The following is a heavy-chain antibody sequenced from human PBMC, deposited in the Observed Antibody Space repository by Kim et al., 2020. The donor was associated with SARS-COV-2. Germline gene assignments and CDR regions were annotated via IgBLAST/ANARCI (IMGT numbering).Heavy chain of an antibody. V-gene: IGHV3-30*03. D-gene: IGHD3-10*01. CDR2: ISYDGSNK. CDR1: GFTFSSYG. Sequence: GGSLRLSCATSGFTFSSYGMHWVRQAPGKGLEWVAVISYDGSNKYYADSVKGRFTISRDNSKSTLYLQMNSLRAEDTAVYYCSRGPSGSSSYGMDVWGQG. CDR3: SRGPSGSSSYGMDV. J-gene: IGHJ6*02.